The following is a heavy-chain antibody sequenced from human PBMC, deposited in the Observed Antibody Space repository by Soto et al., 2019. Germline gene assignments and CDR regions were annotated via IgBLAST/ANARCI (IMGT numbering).Heavy chain of an antibody. D-gene: IGHD3-10*01. V-gene: IGHV1-18*04. CDR3: ARDEDYYGSGGQDY. Sequence: ASVKVSCKASGYTFTSYGISWVRQAPGQGLEWMGWISAYNGNTNYAQKLQGRVTMTTDTSTSTAYMELRSLRSDDTAVYYCARDEDYYGSGGQDYWGQGTLVTVCS. CDR2: ISAYNGNT. J-gene: IGHJ4*02. CDR1: GYTFTSYG.